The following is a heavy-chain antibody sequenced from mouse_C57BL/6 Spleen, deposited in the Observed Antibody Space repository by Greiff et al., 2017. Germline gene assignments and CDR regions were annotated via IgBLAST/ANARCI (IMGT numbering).Heavy chain of an antibody. CDR3: AREGGTGFAY. J-gene: IGHJ3*01. CDR2: ISDGGSYT. V-gene: IGHV5-4*01. Sequence: EVQLVESGGGLVKPGGSLKLSCAASGFTFSSYAMSWVRQTPDKRLEWVATISDGGSYTYYPDNVKGRFTISRDNAKNNLYLQMSHLKSEDTAVYYCAREGGTGFAYWGQGTLVTVSA. CDR1: GFTFSSYA. D-gene: IGHD4-1*01.